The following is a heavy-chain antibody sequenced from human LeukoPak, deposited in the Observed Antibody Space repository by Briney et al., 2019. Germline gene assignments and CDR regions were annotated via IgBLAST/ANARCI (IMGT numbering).Heavy chain of an antibody. CDR2: ISWNNGIL. CDR1: GFTFEDFA. CDR3: EIGSTPPPFDSAAYSF. V-gene: IGHV3-9*01. Sequence: GGSLRLSCAASGFTFEDFAMHWVRQAPGKGLEWVAGISWNNGILGYADSVRGRFTISRDNPKNLLYLQMNSLRSEDTAFYYCEIGSTPPPFDSAAYSFGGQGALVTVSS. J-gene: IGHJ4*02. D-gene: IGHD3-10*01.